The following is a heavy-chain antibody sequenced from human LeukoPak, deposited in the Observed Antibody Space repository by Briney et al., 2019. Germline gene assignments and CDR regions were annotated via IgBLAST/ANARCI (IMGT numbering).Heavy chain of an antibody. Sequence: ASVKVSCKVSGYTLTELSMHWVRQAPGKGLEGMGGFDPEDGETIYAQKFQGRVTMTEDTSTDTAYMELSSLRSEDTAVYYCATPPGWYSSGWYSDYWGQGTLVTVSS. CDR3: ATPPGWYSSGWYSDY. CDR2: FDPEDGET. J-gene: IGHJ4*02. CDR1: GYTLTELS. D-gene: IGHD6-19*01. V-gene: IGHV1-24*01.